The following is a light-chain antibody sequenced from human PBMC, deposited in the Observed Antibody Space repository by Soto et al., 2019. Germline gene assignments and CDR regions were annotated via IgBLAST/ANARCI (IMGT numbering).Light chain of an antibody. J-gene: IGKJ3*01. V-gene: IGKV3-11*01. CDR3: QQRSNWPLST. CDR2: DVS. Sequence: EIVLTQSPATLSLSPGERATLSCRASQSVSSYLAWYQQKPGQAPRLLIYDVSNRATGIPARFSGSGSGTDFTLTISSLEPEDFAVYYCQQRSNWPLSTFGPGTKVDIK. CDR1: QSVSSY.